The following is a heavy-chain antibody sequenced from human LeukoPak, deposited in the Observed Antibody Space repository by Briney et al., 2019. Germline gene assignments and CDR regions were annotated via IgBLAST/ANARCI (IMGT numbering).Heavy chain of an antibody. CDR3: ARIAELGIGDY. J-gene: IGHJ4*02. CDR1: GYTFTSYD. D-gene: IGHD7-27*01. Sequence: ASVKVSCKASGYTFTSYDINWVRQATGQGLEWMGWMNPNSGNTGYAQKLQGRVTITRNTSISTAYMEPSSLRSEDTAVYYCARIAELGIGDYWGQGTLVTVSS. V-gene: IGHV1-8*03. CDR2: MNPNSGNT.